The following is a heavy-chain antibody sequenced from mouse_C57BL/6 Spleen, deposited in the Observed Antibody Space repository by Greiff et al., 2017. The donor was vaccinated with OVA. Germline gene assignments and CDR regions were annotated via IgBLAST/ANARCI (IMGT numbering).Heavy chain of an antibody. CDR1: GYTFTSYD. CDR2: IYPRDGST. J-gene: IGHJ2*01. Sequence: LEESGPELVKPGASVKLSCKASGYTFTSYDINWVKQRPGQGLEWIGWIYPRDGSTKYNEKFKGKATLTVDTSSSTAYMELHSLTSEDSAVYFCARRYSNYFDYWGQGTTLTVSS. V-gene: IGHV1-85*01. D-gene: IGHD2-5*01. CDR3: ARRYSNYFDY.